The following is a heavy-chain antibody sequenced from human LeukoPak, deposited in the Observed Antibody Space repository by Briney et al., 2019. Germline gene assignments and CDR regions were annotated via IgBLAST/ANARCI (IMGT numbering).Heavy chain of an antibody. CDR2: IYYSGST. D-gene: IGHD3-10*01. CDR1: GGSISSYY. J-gene: IGHJ3*02. Sequence: SETLSLTCTVSGGSISSYYWSWIRQRPAQGLGWIGYIYYSGSTNYNPSLKSRVTISVDTSKNQFSLKLSSVTAADTAVYYCARGSLNGITMVRGVYDAFDIWGQGTMVTVSS. CDR3: ARGSLNGITMVRGVYDAFDI. V-gene: IGHV4-59*08.